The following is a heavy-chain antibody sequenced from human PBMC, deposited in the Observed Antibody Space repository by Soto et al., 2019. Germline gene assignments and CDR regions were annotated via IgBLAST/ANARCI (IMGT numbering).Heavy chain of an antibody. V-gene: IGHV1-8*01. J-gene: IGHJ6*02. CDR2: MNPNSGNT. Sequence: QVQLVQSGAEVKKPGASVKVSCKASGYTFTSYDINWVRQATGQGLEWMGWMNPNSGNTGYAQKFQGRVTMTRNTSISKAYMELSSLRSEDTAVYYCARGRMTLTPAVYYYYGMDVWGQGTTVTVSS. CDR1: GYTFTSYD. D-gene: IGHD2-2*01. CDR3: ARGRMTLTPAVYYYYGMDV.